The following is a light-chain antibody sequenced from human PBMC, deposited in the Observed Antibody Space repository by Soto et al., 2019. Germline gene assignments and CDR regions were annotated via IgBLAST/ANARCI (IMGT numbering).Light chain of an antibody. J-gene: IGKJ5*01. CDR2: GAS. Sequence: ERVVIKSSEKLPLWTGERASLSCRASQSVSSYLAWYQQKPGQAPRLLIYGASNRATGIPDRFSDSGSGTGLALPVDPLLPDNFAIYCCLQRSIFRPTFAGGTRLEIK. CDR3: LQRSIFRPT. CDR1: QSVSSY. V-gene: IGKV3-11*01.